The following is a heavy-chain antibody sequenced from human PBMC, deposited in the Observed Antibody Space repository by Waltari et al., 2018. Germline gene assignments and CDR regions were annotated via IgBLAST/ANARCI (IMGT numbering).Heavy chain of an antibody. J-gene: IGHJ4*02. D-gene: IGHD3-22*01. CDR2: ISGSGVIT. CDR3: ARHLYSIDYLELAK. CDR1: GFNFISYA. Sequence: EEHLLESGGGLAQPGGSLRLSCAASGFNFISYAMCWVRQAPGKGLEWVSGISGSGVITKYAASVKGRFTVSRDNSKNTVFLHLNSLRAEDTAIYYCARHLYSIDYLELAKWGQGTLVTVSS. V-gene: IGHV3-23*01.